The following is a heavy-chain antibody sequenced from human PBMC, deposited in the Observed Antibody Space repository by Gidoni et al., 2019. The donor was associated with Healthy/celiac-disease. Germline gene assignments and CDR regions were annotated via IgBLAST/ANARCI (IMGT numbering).Heavy chain of an antibody. J-gene: IGHJ6*02. CDR1: GYTFTGYY. Sequence: QVQLVQSGAEVKKPGASVKVSCKASGYTFTGYYMHWVRQAPGQGLEWMGWINPNSGGTNYAQKFQGRVTMTRDTSISTAYMELSRLRSDDTAVYYCARGGLAAAVPRATTRYYYGMDVWGQGTTVTVSS. CDR2: INPNSGGT. CDR3: ARGGLAAAVPRATTRYYYGMDV. D-gene: IGHD6-13*01. V-gene: IGHV1-2*02.